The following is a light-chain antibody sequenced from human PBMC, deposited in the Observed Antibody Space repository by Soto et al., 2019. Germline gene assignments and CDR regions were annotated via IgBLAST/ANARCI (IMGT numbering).Light chain of an antibody. CDR1: QSVMSSC. Sequence: ETVVTQSPGTLSLSTGERATLSCRASQSVMSSCIAWYQQKPGQTPRLVIYGATSRATGIPDRFSGRGFGTDFTLTISRLEPEDCAVYYCQHYGSSLFTFGPGTKLEIK. J-gene: IGKJ3*01. CDR3: QHYGSSLFT. CDR2: GAT. V-gene: IGKV3-20*01.